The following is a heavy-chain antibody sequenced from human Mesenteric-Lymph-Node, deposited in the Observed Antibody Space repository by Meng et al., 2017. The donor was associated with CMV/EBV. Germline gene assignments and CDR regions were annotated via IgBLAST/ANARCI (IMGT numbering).Heavy chain of an antibody. CDR3: ARRSSGHEVDF. D-gene: IGHD6-19*01. Sequence: IACKASGYSCISYWIGWVRQMPGKGLEWMGIIYPGDSDTRYSPSFQGQVTISADKSISTAYLQWSSLKASDTAMYYCARRSSGHEVDFWGQGTLVTVSS. J-gene: IGHJ4*02. V-gene: IGHV5-51*01. CDR2: IYPGDSDT. CDR1: GYSCISYW.